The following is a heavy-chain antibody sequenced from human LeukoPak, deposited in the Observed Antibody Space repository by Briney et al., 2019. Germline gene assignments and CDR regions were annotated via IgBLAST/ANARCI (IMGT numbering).Heavy chain of an antibody. J-gene: IGHJ6*02. CDR1: GGSISSYY. V-gene: IGHV4-59*08. CDR2: IYYSGST. CDR3: ARHLGTSAYSYGTDV. Sequence: SETLSLTCTVSGGSISSYYWSWSRQPPGKGLEWIGYIYYSGSTNYNPSLKSRVTISVDTSKNQLSLKLSSVTAADTAVYYCARHLGTSAYSYGTDVWGQGTTVTVSS.